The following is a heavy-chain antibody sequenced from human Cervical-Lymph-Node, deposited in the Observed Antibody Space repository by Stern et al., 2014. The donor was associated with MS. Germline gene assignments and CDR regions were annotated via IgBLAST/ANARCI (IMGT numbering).Heavy chain of an antibody. Sequence: VQLVESGGGVVQPGRSLGLSCAASGFIFSSYAMHWVRQAPGKGLDWVAFLSNEGSKQFYADYVKGRFTISRDNSNNTLSLKMNSLRPEDTALYYCARDTCRGGGCYFRYWGQGILITVSS. CDR3: ARDTCRGGGCYFRY. J-gene: IGHJ4*02. D-gene: IGHD2-15*01. CDR1: GFIFSSYA. CDR2: LSNEGSKQ. V-gene: IGHV3-30-3*01.